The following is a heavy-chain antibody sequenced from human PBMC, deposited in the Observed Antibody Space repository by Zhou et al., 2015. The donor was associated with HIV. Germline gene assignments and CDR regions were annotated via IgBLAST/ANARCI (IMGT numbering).Heavy chain of an antibody. D-gene: IGHD2-21*02. Sequence: QVQLVQSGAEVKKPGASVKVSCMASGYTFADYYMNWVRQAPGQGLEWMGWINPKTGATKYAQTFEGRVTMSSDTAINTVYMELNRVQSSDSALYYCSTHTENIVLVTALDVWGQGTMVSVSS. CDR3: STHTENIVLVTALDV. J-gene: IGHJ3*01. CDR2: INPKTGAT. V-gene: IGHV1-2*02. CDR1: GYTFADYY.